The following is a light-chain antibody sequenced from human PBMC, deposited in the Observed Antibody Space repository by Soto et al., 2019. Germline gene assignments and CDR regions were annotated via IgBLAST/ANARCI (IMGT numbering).Light chain of an antibody. CDR3: QQYGSSSWT. CDR1: QSVSTSY. J-gene: IGKJ1*01. CDR2: ATS. V-gene: IGKV3-20*01. Sequence: PGETATLSCRASQSVSTSYLAWYQQKPGQPPRLVMYATSSRATGIPDRFSGSGSGTDFTLTISRLEPEDFAVYYCQQYGSSSWTFGQGTKLDIK.